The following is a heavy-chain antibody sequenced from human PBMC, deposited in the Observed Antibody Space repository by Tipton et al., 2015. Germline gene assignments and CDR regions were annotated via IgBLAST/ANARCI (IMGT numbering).Heavy chain of an antibody. D-gene: IGHD3-3*01. J-gene: IGHJ5*02. CDR1: GGSISSNSYY. CDR2: IYYNGNT. V-gene: IGHV4-39*01. Sequence: TLSLTCTVSGGSISSNSYYWGWIRQHPGKGLEWIGYIYYNGNTYYNPSLKSRVTISVDTSKNQFSLNLNSVTAADTAFYYCARQYITAFGVVNFRLTLDWFDPWGRGTLVTVSS. CDR3: ARQYITAFGVVNFRLTLDWFDP.